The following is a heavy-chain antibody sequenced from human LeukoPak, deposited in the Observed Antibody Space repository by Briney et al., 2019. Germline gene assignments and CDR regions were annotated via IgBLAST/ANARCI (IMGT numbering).Heavy chain of an antibody. D-gene: IGHD1-1*01. J-gene: IGHJ6*02. CDR1: GFTVSSNY. CDR3: ASSTTLTLNYYYYGMDV. CDR2: IYSGGST. V-gene: IGHV3-53*01. Sequence: GGSLRPSCEASGFTVSSNYMSWVRQAPGKGLEWVSVIYSGGSTYYADSVKGRFTISRDNSKNTLYLQMNSLRAEDTAVYYCASSTTLTLNYYYYGMDVWGQGTTVTVSS.